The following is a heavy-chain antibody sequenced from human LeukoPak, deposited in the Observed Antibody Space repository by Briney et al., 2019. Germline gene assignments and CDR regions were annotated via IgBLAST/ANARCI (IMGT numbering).Heavy chain of an antibody. D-gene: IGHD2-21*02. J-gene: IGHJ4*02. V-gene: IGHV4-34*01. CDR2: INHSGST. CDR3: ARGGFYCGGDCYVDY. CDR1: GGSFSRYY. Sequence: PSETLSLTCAVYGGSFSRYYWSGIRQPPGKGLEWIGEINHSGSTNYNPSLKSRVTISVDTSKNQFSLKLSSVTAADTAVYYCARGGFYCGGDCYVDYWGQGTLVTVSS.